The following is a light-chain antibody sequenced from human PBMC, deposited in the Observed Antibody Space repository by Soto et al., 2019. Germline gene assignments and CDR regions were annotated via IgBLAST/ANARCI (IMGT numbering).Light chain of an antibody. CDR2: DVS. V-gene: IGLV2-14*03. Sequence: QSALTQPASVSGSPGQSITISCTGTSSDVGGYNFVTWYQQHPGEAPKLMIHDVSSRASGVPNRFSGSKSGTTASLTISGLQAEDEADYYCSSYASSPSYAFGTGTKVTV. CDR1: SSDVGGYNF. J-gene: IGLJ1*01. CDR3: SSYASSPSYA.